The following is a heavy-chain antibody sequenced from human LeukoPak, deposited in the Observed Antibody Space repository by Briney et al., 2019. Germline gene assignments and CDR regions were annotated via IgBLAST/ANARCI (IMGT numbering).Heavy chain of an antibody. CDR3: ARVGCSSISCYTWLGP. CDR2: IIPIFGTA. D-gene: IGHD2-2*02. J-gene: IGHJ5*02. CDR1: GGTFSSYA. V-gene: IGHV1-69*05. Sequence: SVKVSCKASGGTFSSYAISWVRQAPGQGLEWMGGIIPIFGTANYAQKFQGRITITRDTSISTAYMELSSLTSEDTAVYYCARVGCSSISCYTWLGPWGQGTLATVSS.